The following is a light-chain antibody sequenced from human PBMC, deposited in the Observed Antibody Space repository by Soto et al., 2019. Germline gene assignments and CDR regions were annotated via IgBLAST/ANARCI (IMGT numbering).Light chain of an antibody. Sequence: EIVMTQCPATLSVSPGERATLSCRASQSVSSNLAWYQQKPGQAPRLLIYGASTRATGIPARFSGSGSGTEFSLTISSLQSEDFAVYYCQFYGGSPVMYTFGQGTKVDIK. CDR1: QSVSSN. J-gene: IGKJ2*01. CDR3: QFYGGSPVMYT. V-gene: IGKV3-15*01. CDR2: GAS.